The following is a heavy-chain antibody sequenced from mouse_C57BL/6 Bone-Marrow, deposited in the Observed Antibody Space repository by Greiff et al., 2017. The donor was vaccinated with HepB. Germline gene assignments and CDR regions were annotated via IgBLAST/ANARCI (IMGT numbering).Heavy chain of an antibody. Sequence: QVQLQQPGAELVKPGASVKLSCKASGYTFTSYWMQWVKQRPGQGLEWIGEIDPSDSYTNYNQKFKGKATLTVDTSSSTAYMQLSSLTSEDSAVYYCALEGYYYGSRYAMDYWGQGTSVTVSS. D-gene: IGHD1-1*01. J-gene: IGHJ4*01. CDR1: GYTFTSYW. V-gene: IGHV1-50*01. CDR3: ALEGYYYGSRYAMDY. CDR2: IDPSDSYT.